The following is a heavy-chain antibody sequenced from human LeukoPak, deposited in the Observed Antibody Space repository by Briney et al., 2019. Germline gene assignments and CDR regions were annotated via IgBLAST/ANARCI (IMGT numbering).Heavy chain of an antibody. CDR1: GGSISSGGYY. V-gene: IGHV4-30-2*01. Sequence: PSETLSLTCTVSGGSISSGGYYWSWIRQPPGKGLEWIGYIYHSGSTYYNPSLKSRVTISVDRSKNQFSLQLSSVTAADTAVYYCARDSGQYSSSDLMSWCDPWGQGTLVTVSS. CDR3: ARDSGQYSSSDLMSWCDP. CDR2: IYHSGST. D-gene: IGHD6-6*01. J-gene: IGHJ5*02.